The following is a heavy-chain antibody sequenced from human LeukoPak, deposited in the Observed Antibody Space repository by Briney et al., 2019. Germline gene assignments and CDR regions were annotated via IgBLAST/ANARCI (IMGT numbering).Heavy chain of an antibody. D-gene: IGHD6-19*01. CDR1: GGSISSSSYY. J-gene: IGHJ4*02. CDR3: AREVSSGWYSRDYFEY. V-gene: IGHV4-39*07. CDR2: IYYSGST. Sequence: SETLSLTCTFSGGSISSSSYYWGWIRQPPGKGLEWSGSIYYSGSTYYNPSLKRRVTISVDTTKNQFSLKLSSVTAADTAVYYCAREVSSGWYSRDYFEYWGEGTLLSVSS.